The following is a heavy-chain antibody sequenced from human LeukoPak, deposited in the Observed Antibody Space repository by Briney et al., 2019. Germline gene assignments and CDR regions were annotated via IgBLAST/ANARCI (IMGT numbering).Heavy chain of an antibody. D-gene: IGHD3-10*01. CDR2: ISGSGGNT. V-gene: IGHV3-23*01. CDR1: GFTFSSYA. CDR3: AKGVLPTGFEY. J-gene: IGHJ4*02. Sequence: GGSLRLSCAASGFTFSSYAMNWVRQAPGKGLGWVSAISGSGGNTYYADSVKGRFTISRENSKHTLYLQMNSLRAEDTAIYYCAKGVLPTGFEYWGQGTLVTVSS.